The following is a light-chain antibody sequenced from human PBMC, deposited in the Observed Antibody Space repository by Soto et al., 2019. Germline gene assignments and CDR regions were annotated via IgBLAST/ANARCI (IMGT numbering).Light chain of an antibody. J-gene: IGKJ1*01. CDR3: LQNHNYPRT. V-gene: IGKV1-6*01. Sequence: AIQMTQSPSSLSASVGDRVTITCRASQDISDDVGWYQQTPGKAPKLLISGASRLQSGVPSRFSGSGSGAAFTLTITTLRPEDSANYYCLQNHNYPRTFGQGTKVEI. CDR2: GAS. CDR1: QDISDD.